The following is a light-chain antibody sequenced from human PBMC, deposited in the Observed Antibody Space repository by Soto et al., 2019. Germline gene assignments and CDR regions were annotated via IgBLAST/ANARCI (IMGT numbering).Light chain of an antibody. CDR3: QQYINWPLT. CDR2: GAS. Sequence: EIVMTQSPATLSVSPGERATLSCRASQSVINRLAWYRQKPGQAPRLLIYGASSRATGIPARFSGSGSGTAFTLTTNSLQSEEFAVYYCQQYINWPLTFGGGTKVEI. V-gene: IGKV3-15*01. CDR1: QSVINR. J-gene: IGKJ4*01.